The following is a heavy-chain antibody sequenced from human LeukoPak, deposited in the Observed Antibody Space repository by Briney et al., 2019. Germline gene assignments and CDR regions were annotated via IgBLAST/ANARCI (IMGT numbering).Heavy chain of an antibody. Sequence: SVKVSCKASGGTFSSYAISWVRQAPGQGLEWMGRIIPILGIANYAQKFQGRVTITADKSTSTAYMELSSLRSEDTAVYYCARNVPAALTTYYYYGMDVWGQGTTVTVSS. CDR3: ARNVPAALTTYYYYGMDV. D-gene: IGHD2-2*01. V-gene: IGHV1-69*04. CDR1: GGTFSSYA. J-gene: IGHJ6*02. CDR2: IIPILGIA.